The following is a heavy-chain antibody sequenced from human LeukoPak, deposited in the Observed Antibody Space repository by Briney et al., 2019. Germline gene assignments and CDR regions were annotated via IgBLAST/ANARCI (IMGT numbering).Heavy chain of an antibody. CDR3: ARARDYVWGSYRYWFDP. D-gene: IGHD3-16*02. CDR1: GGSFSGYY. V-gene: IGHV4-34*01. Sequence: PSETLSLTCAVYGGSFSGYYWSWIRQPPGKGLEWIGEINHSGSTNYNPFLKSRVTISVDTSKNQFSLKLSSVTAADTAVYYCARARDYVWGSYRYWFDPWGQGTLVTVSS. CDR2: INHSGST. J-gene: IGHJ5*02.